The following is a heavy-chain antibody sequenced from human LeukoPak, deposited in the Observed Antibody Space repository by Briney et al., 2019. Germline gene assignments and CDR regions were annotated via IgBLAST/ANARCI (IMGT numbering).Heavy chain of an antibody. CDR1: GFTFSSYG. D-gene: IGHD6-19*01. J-gene: IGHJ4*02. V-gene: IGHV3-33*01. Sequence: PGRSLRLSCAASGFTFSSYGMHWVRQAPDKGLEWVAVIWYDGSNKYYADSVKGRFTISRDNSKNTLYLQMNSLRAEDTAVYYCARSRASSGLLGYWGQGTLVTVSS. CDR3: ARSRASSGLLGY. CDR2: IWYDGSNK.